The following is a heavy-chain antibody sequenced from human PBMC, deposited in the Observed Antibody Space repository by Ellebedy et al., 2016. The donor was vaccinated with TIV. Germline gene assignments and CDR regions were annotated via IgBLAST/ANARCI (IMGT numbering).Heavy chain of an antibody. Sequence: ASVKVSCKASGYTFTSYGMIWVRQAPGQGLEWMGWISGYNGNTKYAQKFEGRVTISTDTSTTTGYMDLRDLRSDDTAVYYCARDDRAARPQGWFDPWGQGTLVTVSS. D-gene: IGHD6-6*01. CDR2: ISGYNGNT. CDR3: ARDDRAARPQGWFDP. J-gene: IGHJ5*02. CDR1: GYTFTSYG. V-gene: IGHV1-18*01.